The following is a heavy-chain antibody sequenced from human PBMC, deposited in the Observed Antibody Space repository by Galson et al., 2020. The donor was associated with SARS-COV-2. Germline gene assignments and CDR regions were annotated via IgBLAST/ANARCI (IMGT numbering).Heavy chain of an antibody. CDR3: ATVRGNSWTNWCFDF. J-gene: IGHJ2*01. CDR2: IWYDGSNQ. V-gene: IGHV3-33*01. CDR1: GFTFRNYG. D-gene: IGHD6-13*01. Sequence: TGGSLRLSCAASGFTFRNYGMVWVRQAPGKGLEWVTIIWYDGSNQVYADSVKGRFTVSRDNFKNTLFLQMNSLRSEDTAVYYCATVRGNSWTNWCFDFWGRGTLVTVSS.